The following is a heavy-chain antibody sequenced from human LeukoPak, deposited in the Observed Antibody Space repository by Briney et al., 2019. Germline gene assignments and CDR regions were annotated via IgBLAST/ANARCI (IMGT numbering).Heavy chain of an antibody. V-gene: IGHV4-34*01. CDR2: INHSGST. D-gene: IGHD6-6*01. CDR3: ARGIAARKIGYYLDY. J-gene: IGHJ4*02. Sequence: SETLSLTCAVYGGSFSGYYWSWIRQPPGKGLEWIGEINHSGSTNYNPSLKSRVTISVDTSKNQFSLKLSSVTAADTAVYYCARGIAARKIGYYLDYWGQGTLVTVSS. CDR1: GGSFSGYY.